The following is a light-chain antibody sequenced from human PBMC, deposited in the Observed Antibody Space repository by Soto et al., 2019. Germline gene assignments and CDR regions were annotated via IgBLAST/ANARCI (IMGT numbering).Light chain of an antibody. CDR3: HQYDSSPLT. CDR2: GAS. Sequence: EIVLTQSPGTLSLSPGERATLSCRASQSVSSSYLAWYQQKPGQAPRLLIYGASSRATGIPDRFSGSGSGTDFTLTSSRLELEDFAVYYCHQYDSSPLTFGGGTKVEIK. CDR1: QSVSSSY. V-gene: IGKV3-20*01. J-gene: IGKJ4*01.